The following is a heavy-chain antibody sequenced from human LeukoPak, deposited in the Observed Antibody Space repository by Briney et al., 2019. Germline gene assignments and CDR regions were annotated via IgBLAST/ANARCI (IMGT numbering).Heavy chain of an antibody. CDR3: ARPNRGWIQLWSEYYFDY. V-gene: IGHV3-74*01. D-gene: IGHD5-18*01. CDR1: GFTFSSYW. CDR2: INSDGSST. Sequence: PGGSLRLSCAASGFTFSSYWMHWVRQAPGKGLVWVSRINSDGSSTSYADSVKGRFTISRDNAKNTPYLQMNSLRAEDTAVYYCARPNRGWIQLWSEYYFDYWGQGTLVTVSS. J-gene: IGHJ4*02.